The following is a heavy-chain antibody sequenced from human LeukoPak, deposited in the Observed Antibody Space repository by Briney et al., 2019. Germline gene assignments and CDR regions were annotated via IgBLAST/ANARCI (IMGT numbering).Heavy chain of an antibody. J-gene: IGHJ3*02. CDR3: VKDLWFGELSCGAFDI. Sequence: PGGSLRLSCAASGFTFDDYAMHWVRQAPGKGLEWVSGISWSSGRIGYADSVKRRFTISRDTAKNSLYLQMNSLRAEDTALYYCVKDLWFGELSCGAFDIWGQGTMVTVSS. CDR2: ISWSSGRI. V-gene: IGHV3-9*01. D-gene: IGHD3-10*01. CDR1: GFTFDDYA.